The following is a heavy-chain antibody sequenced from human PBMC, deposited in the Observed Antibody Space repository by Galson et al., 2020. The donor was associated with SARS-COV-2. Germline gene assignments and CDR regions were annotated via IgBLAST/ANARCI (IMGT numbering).Heavy chain of an antibody. CDR2: IKQDGSEK. Sequence: GGSLRLSCAASGFTFSSYWMSWVRQAPGKGLEWVANIKQDGSEKYYVDSVKGRFTISRDNAKNSLYLQMNSLRAEDTAVYYCARDHDSSGYYYWGNDAFDIWGQGTMVTVSS. D-gene: IGHD3-22*01. CDR3: ARDHDSSGYYYWGNDAFDI. V-gene: IGHV3-7*01. CDR1: GFTFSSYW. J-gene: IGHJ3*02.